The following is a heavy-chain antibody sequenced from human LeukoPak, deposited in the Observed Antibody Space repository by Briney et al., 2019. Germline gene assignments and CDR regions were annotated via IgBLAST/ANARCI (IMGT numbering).Heavy chain of an antibody. CDR1: GGSISSYY. CDR2: IYYSGST. D-gene: IGHD3-10*01. V-gene: IGHV4-59*08. J-gene: IGHJ4*02. Sequence: PSETLSLTCTVSGGSISSYYWSWIRQPPGKGLEWIGYIYYSGSTNYNPSLKSRVTISVKTSKNQFSLKLSSVTAADTAVYYCARGGLLWFGEFPEHLNFDYWGQGTLVTVSS. CDR3: ARGGLLWFGEFPEHLNFDY.